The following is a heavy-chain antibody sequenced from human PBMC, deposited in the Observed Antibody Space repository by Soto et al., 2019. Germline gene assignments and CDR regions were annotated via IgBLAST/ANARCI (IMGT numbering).Heavy chain of an antibody. V-gene: IGHV4-38-2*01. J-gene: IGHJ4*02. CDR2: IYHSGST. CDR3: ARGYSGSYFDF. D-gene: IGHD1-26*01. CDR1: GYSISGGHY. Sequence: SETLSLTCAVSGYSISGGHYWGWIRQPPGKGLEWIGSIYHSGSTYFNPSLKSRVTISVDSSKNHLSLKLTSVTAADTAVYFCARGYSGSYFDFWGQGTLVTVSS.